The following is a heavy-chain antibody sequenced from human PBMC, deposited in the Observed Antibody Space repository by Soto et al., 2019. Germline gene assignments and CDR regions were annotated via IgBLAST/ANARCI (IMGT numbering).Heavy chain of an antibody. V-gene: IGHV4-59*08. CDR3: ARFNWYFDL. Sequence: QVQLQESGPGLVKPSETLSLTCTVSGGSISSYYWSWIQQPPGKGLEWIGYIYYSGSTNYNPSHKGRVTISVDPSKYRFSLTLRSVTAADTAVYYCARFNWYFDLWGRGTLVTVSS. J-gene: IGHJ2*01. CDR1: GGSISSYY. CDR2: IYYSGST.